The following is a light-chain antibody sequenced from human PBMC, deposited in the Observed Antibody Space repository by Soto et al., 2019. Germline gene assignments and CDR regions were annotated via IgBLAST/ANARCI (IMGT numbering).Light chain of an antibody. Sequence: EIVLTQSPGTLSLSPVERATLSCRASQSVSSNYFAWYQQKPGQAPRLLIYGASTRASGIPERFSGSGSGTDFTLTISRLEPEDFAVYYCQQYGSSGTFGQGTKVDIK. J-gene: IGKJ1*01. CDR3: QQYGSSGT. V-gene: IGKV3-20*01. CDR2: GAS. CDR1: QSVSSNY.